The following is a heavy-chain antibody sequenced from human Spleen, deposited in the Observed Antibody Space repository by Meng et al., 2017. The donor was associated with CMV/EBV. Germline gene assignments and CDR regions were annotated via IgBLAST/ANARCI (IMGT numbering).Heavy chain of an antibody. CDR1: GYISSSSYY. CDR3: ARGGGIVVVPANWFDP. D-gene: IGHD2-2*01. J-gene: IGHJ5*02. Sequence: GYISSSSYYWGWIRQPPGKGLEWIGSIYYSGSTYYNPSLKSRVTISADTSKNQFSLKLSSVTAADTAVYYCARGGGIVVVPANWFDPWGQGTLVTVSS. V-gene: IGHV4-39*07. CDR2: IYYSGST.